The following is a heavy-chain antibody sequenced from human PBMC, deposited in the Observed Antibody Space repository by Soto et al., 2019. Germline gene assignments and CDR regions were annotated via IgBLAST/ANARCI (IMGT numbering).Heavy chain of an antibody. CDR3: ARGCSEDYNWFDP. CDR1: GYRFTSYW. CDR2: IDPSDSYT. Sequence: GESLKISCKGSGYRFTSYWISCVRPMPGKGLEWMGRIDPSDSYTNYSPSFQGHVTISADKSISTAYLQWSSLKASDTAMYYCARGCSEDYNWFDPWGQGTLVTVSS. V-gene: IGHV5-10-1*01. J-gene: IGHJ5*02. D-gene: IGHD6-25*01.